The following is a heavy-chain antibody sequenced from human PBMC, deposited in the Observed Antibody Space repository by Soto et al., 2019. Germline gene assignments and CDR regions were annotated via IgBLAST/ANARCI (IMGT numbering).Heavy chain of an antibody. Sequence: KTSETLSLTCTVSGGSISSGDYYWSWIRQPPGKGLEWIGYIYYSGSTYYNPSLKSRVTISVDTSKNQFSLKLSSVTAADTAVYYCARDYYDSSGYFNWFDPWGQGTLVTVSS. CDR3: ARDYYDSSGYFNWFDP. D-gene: IGHD3-22*01. V-gene: IGHV4-30-4*01. J-gene: IGHJ5*02. CDR2: IYYSGST. CDR1: GGSISSGDYY.